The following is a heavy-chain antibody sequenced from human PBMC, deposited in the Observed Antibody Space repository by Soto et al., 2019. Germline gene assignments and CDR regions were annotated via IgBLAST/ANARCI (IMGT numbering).Heavy chain of an antibody. Sequence: PSETLSLTCTVSGGSFSSYYWAWIRQPPGKGLEWIGNIFYTGSTYYNPSLKSRVTISADMSRNQFSLKLTSVTAADTAVYYCARQNYYDSSCYNYWGPGTLVTVSS. CDR3: ARQNYYDSSCYNY. J-gene: IGHJ4*02. CDR2: IFYTGST. D-gene: IGHD3-22*01. V-gene: IGHV4-39*01. CDR1: GGSFSSYY.